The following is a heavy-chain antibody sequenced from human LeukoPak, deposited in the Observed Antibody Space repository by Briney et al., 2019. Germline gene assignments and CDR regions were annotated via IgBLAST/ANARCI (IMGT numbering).Heavy chain of an antibody. D-gene: IGHD3-3*01. V-gene: IGHV4-39*07. CDR1: GGSISSSSYY. J-gene: IGHJ5*02. CDR3: ARTQLADFWSGSEVGGFDP. CDR2: IYYSGST. Sequence: SETLSLTCTVSGGSISSSSYYWGWIRQPPGKGLEWIGSIYYSGSTYYNPSLKSRVTISVDTSKNQFSLKLSSVTAADTAVYYCARTQLADFWSGSEVGGFDPWGQGTLVTVSS.